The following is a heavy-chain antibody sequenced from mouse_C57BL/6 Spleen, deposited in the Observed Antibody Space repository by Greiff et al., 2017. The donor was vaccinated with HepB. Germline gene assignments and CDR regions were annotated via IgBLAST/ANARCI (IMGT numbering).Heavy chain of an antibody. D-gene: IGHD1-1*01. J-gene: IGHJ2*01. CDR1: GFTFSSYA. CDR2: ISAGGSYT. V-gene: IGHV5-4*01. CDR3: ARADYYGSSHYFDY. Sequence: EVQLVESGGGLVKPGGSLKLSCAASGFTFSSYAMSWVRQTPEKRLEWVATISAGGSYTYYPDNVKGRFTISRDKARNNLDLQMSQLMSEDTAMYYCARADYYGSSHYFDYWGQGTTLTVSS.